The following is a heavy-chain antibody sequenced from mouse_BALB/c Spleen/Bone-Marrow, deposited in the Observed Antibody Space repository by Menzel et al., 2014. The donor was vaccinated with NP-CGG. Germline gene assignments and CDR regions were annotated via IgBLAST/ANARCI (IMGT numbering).Heavy chain of an antibody. CDR1: GFTFSSYA. J-gene: IGHJ3*01. CDR2: ISSGGSYT. V-gene: IGHV5-9-4*01. Sequence: EVMLVESGGGLVKPGGSLKLSCAASGFTFSSYAMSWVRQSPDKRLEWVAEISSGGSYTYYPDTVTGRFTISRDNAKDTLYLEMSSLRSEDTAMYYCASGDVYFAYWGQGTLVTVSA. CDR3: ASGDVYFAY.